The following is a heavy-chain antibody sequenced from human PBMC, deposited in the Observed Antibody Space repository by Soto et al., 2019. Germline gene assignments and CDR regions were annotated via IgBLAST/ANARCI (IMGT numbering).Heavy chain of an antibody. CDR1: GGSFSGYY. Sequence: QVQLQQWGAVLLKPSETLSLTCAVYGGSFSGYYWSWIRQPPGKGLEWIGEINHCGSTYYNPSLKSRVTISVDTSKNHFSLKLSSVTAADTAVYSCARVPPDIVLMVYALYIRGGFDYWGQGTLVTVSS. CDR3: ARVPPDIVLMVYALYIRGGFDY. V-gene: IGHV4-34*01. CDR2: INHCGST. D-gene: IGHD2-8*01. J-gene: IGHJ4*02.